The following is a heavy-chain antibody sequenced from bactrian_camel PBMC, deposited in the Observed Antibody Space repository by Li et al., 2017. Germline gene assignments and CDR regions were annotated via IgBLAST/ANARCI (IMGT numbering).Heavy chain of an antibody. J-gene: IGHJ6*01. CDR2: IATGSGNT. Sequence: VQLVESGGGSALAGGSVRLSCAASGYTFNTYSWFRQAPGQEREGVARIATGSGNTYYADSVKGRFTFSQDKKKNSFYLQLNSLNLRTLPSTTVRPVFVAWTMCPTTPGVLKVTGACTPRSPSP. V-gene: IGHV3S40*01. CDR1: GYTFNTY. CDR3: RPVFVAWTMCPTTPGVLKVT. D-gene: IGHD1*01.